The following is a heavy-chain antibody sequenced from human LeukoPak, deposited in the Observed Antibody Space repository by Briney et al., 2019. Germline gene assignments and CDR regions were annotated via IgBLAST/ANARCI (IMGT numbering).Heavy chain of an antibody. CDR1: GYTFPSYY. CDR2: INPSGGNT. CDR3: AKPRTPRYSSSSAFDY. Sequence: GASVKVPCKASGYTFPSYYMHWVRQAPGQGLEWMGVINPSGGNTNSAQKFQGRVTMTEDTSTDTAYMELSSLRSEDTAVYYCAKPRTPRYSSSSAFDYWGQGTLVTVSS. D-gene: IGHD6-6*01. V-gene: IGHV1-46*01. J-gene: IGHJ4*02.